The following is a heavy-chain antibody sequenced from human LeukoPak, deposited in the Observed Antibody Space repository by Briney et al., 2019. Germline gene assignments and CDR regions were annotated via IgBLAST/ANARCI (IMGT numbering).Heavy chain of an antibody. CDR3: ARKAGYYYGSGDY. CDR1: GFTFSSYG. D-gene: IGHD3-10*01. V-gene: IGHV3-30*02. Sequence: QTGGSLRLSCAASGFTFSSYGMHWVRQAPGKGLEWVAFIRYDGSNKYYADSVKGRFTISRDNSKNTLYLQMNSLRAEDTAVYYCARKAGYYYGSGDYWGQGTLVTVSS. CDR2: IRYDGSNK. J-gene: IGHJ4*02.